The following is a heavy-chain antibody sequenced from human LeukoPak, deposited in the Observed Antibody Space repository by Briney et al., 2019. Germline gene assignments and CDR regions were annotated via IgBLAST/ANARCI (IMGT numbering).Heavy chain of an antibody. CDR3: ARGAVAGYYNWFDP. CDR1: GGTFSSYA. J-gene: IGHJ5*02. CDR2: IIPIFGTA. V-gene: IGHV1-69*05. D-gene: IGHD6-19*01. Sequence: ASVKVSCKASGGTFSSYAISWVRQAPGQGLEWMGGIIPIFGTANYAQKFQGRVTITTDVSTSTAYMELSSLRSEDTAVYYCARGAVAGYYNWFDPWGQGTLVTVSS.